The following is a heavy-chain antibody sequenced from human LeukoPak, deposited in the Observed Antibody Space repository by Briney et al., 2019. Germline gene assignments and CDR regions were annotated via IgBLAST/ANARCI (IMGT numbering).Heavy chain of an antibody. CDR2: IYYSGST. D-gene: IGHD2-2*01. CDR3: ARDCSTSCYYGMDV. CDR1: GGSISSYY. V-gene: IGHV4-59*01. Sequence: TSETLSLTCTVSGGSISSYYWNWIRQPPGKGLEWIGYIYYSGSTNYNPSLKSRVTISVDTSKNQFSLKLSSVTAADTAVYYCARDCSTSCYYGMDVWGQGTTVTVSS. J-gene: IGHJ6*02.